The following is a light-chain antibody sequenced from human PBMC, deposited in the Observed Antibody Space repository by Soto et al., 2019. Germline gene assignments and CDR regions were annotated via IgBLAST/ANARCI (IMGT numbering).Light chain of an antibody. V-gene: IGLV2-14*01. CDR3: SSYSSGTTPYV. J-gene: IGLJ1*01. Sequence: QSALTQPASVSGSPGQSITISCTGTSSDVGGYNYVSWYQRHPGQAPKLLIFDVSDRSSGVSHRFSGSKSGNTASLTISGLQSEDEADYFCSSYSSGTTPYVFGTGTKVT. CDR1: SSDVGGYNY. CDR2: DVS.